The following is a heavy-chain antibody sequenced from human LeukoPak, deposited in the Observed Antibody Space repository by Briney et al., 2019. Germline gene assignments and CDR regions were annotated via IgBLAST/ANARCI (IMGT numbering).Heavy chain of an antibody. CDR3: VKDRYYGSGSPADY. Sequence: GGSLRLSCAASGFTFSSYGMHWVRQAPGKGLEWVAFIRYDGSNKYYADSVKGRFTISRDNSKNTLYLQMNSLRAEDTAVYYCVKDRYYGSGSPADYWGQGTLVTVSS. V-gene: IGHV3-30*02. D-gene: IGHD3-10*01. J-gene: IGHJ4*02. CDR2: IRYDGSNK. CDR1: GFTFSSYG.